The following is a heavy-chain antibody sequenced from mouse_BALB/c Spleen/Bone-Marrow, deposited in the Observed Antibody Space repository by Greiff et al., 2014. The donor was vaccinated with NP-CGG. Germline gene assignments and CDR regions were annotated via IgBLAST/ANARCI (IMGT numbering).Heavy chain of an antibody. Sequence: SGGGLVQPGGSLKLSCAASGFDFSRYWMTWVRQAPGKGLEWIGEINPASSTINYTPSLKDKFIISRDNAKNTLYLQMSKVRSEDTALYYCAKNYYYGYVAYWGQRTLVTVSA. CDR1: GFDFSRYW. D-gene: IGHD1-2*01. CDR2: INPASSTI. V-gene: IGHV4-1*02. J-gene: IGHJ3*01. CDR3: AKNYYYGYVAY.